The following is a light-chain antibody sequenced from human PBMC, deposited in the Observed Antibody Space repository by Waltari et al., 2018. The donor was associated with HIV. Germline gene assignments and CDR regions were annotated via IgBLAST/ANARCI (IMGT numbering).Light chain of an antibody. CDR3: QQYNSLPT. V-gene: IGKV1-5*03. CDR2: KAS. J-gene: IGKJ4*01. CDR1: RSAEKW. Sequence: DIRMTQSPSVLPASVGARVSITCRASRSAEKWVAWYQQKPGKAPRLLIHKASTLQNGVPSRFSGRGSGTEFTLTISSLQPDDFATYYCQQYNSLPTFGGGTEV.